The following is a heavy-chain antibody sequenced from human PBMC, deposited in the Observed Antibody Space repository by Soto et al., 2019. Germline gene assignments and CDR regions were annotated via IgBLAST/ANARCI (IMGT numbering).Heavy chain of an antibody. D-gene: IGHD2-2*01. J-gene: IGHJ4*02. CDR2: INPNSGGT. V-gene: IGHV1-2*02. CDR1: GYTFTGYY. Sequence: ASVKVSCKASGYTFTGYYMHWVRQAPGQGLEWMGWINPNSGGTNYAQKFQGRVTMTRDTSISTAYMELSRLRSDDTAVYYCARGGGLRSCTSNSCPYYFDYWGQGTLVTVSS. CDR3: ARGGGLRSCTSNSCPYYFDY.